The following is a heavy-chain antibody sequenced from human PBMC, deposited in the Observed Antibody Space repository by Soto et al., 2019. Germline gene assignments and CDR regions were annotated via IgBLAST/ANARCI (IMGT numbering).Heavy chain of an antibody. Sequence: RQAPGKGLEWVSSISSSSSYIYYADSVKGRFTISRDNAKNSLYLKMNSLRAEDTAVYYCARDHLRYNWFDPWGQGTLVTVS. D-gene: IGHD3-3*02. CDR3: ARDHLRYNWFDP. CDR2: ISSSSSYI. J-gene: IGHJ5*02. V-gene: IGHV3-21*01.